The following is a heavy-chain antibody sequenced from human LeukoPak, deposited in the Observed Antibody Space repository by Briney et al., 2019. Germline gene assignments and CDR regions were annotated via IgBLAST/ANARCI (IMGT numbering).Heavy chain of an antibody. V-gene: IGHV4-31*03. D-gene: IGHD3-22*01. CDR3: ATVTPTYYYDSSNYYGMDV. Sequence: PSQTLSLTFTVSGGSISSGGYSWSWIRQHPGTGLEWIGYIYYSGSTYYNPSLKSRVTISVDTSKNQFSLKLSSVTAADTAVYYCATVTPTYYYDSSNYYGMDVWGQGTTVTVSS. CDR1: GGSISSGGYS. CDR2: IYYSGST. J-gene: IGHJ6*02.